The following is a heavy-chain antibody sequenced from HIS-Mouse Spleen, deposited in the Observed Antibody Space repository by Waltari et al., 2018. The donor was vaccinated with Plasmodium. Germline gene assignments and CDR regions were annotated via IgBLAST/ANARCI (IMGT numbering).Heavy chain of an antibody. CDR3: ARGRVHIVVVPAAMDYYYYGMDV. V-gene: IGHV4-34*04. J-gene: IGHJ6*02. CDR1: GGSFSGYY. Sequence: QVQLQQWGAGLLKPSETLSLTCAVYGGSFSGYYWSWIRQPPGKGLEWIGEINQSGSTNNNPALKSRATISVDRSKNQFSLKLSSVTAADTAVYYCARGRVHIVVVPAAMDYYYYGMDVWGQGTTVTVSS. CDR2: INQSGST. D-gene: IGHD2-2*01.